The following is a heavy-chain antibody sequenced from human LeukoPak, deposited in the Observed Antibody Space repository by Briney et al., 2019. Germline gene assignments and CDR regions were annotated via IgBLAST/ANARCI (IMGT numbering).Heavy chain of an antibody. Sequence: GGSLKLSCAVSGFTFSASAIHWVRQAPGIGLEWVGRIRTKTNSYATAYAASLEGRFTISRDDSRNTAYLQMNSLKTEDTAVYYCTRAYYDSLGYSPYWGQGTLVTVSS. CDR1: GFTFSASA. D-gene: IGHD3-22*01. CDR2: IRTKTNSYAT. V-gene: IGHV3-73*01. J-gene: IGHJ4*02. CDR3: TRAYYDSLGYSPY.